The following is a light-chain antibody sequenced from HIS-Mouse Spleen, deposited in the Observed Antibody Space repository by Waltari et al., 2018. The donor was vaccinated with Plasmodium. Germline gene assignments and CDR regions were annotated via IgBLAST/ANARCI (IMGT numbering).Light chain of an antibody. V-gene: IGKV1-39*01. CDR3: QQSYSTWT. Sequence: DIQMTQSPSSLSASVGDRVTITCRASQSISSYLNWYQQKPGKAPKLLIYAASSLQSWVPSRFSGSGSGTDFILTISSLQPEDFATYNCQQSYSTWTFGQGTKVEIK. CDR2: AAS. J-gene: IGKJ1*01. CDR1: QSISSY.